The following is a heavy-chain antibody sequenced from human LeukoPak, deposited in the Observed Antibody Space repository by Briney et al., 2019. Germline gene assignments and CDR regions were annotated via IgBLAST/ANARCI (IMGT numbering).Heavy chain of an antibody. D-gene: IGHD6-19*01. Sequence: SETLSLTRTVSGGSISSGSYCWSWIRQPAGKGLEWIGRIYTSGSTNYNPSLKSRVTISVDTSKNQFSLKLSSVTAADTAVYYCARISSGRDYWGQGTLVTVSS. J-gene: IGHJ4*02. CDR2: IYTSGST. CDR1: GGSISSGSYC. V-gene: IGHV4-61*02. CDR3: ARISSGRDY.